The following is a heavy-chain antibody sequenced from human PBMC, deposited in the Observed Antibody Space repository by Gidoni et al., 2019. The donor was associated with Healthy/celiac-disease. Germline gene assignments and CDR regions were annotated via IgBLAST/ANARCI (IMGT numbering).Heavy chain of an antibody. CDR1: GFKLSSYA. CDR2: ISGSGGRT. CDR3: AKYLFHRYYASSGPGDY. D-gene: IGHD3-22*01. V-gene: IGHV3-23*01. J-gene: IGHJ4*02. Sequence: EMQLLESAGGLIQHGGSLRLSCAATGFKLSSYAMSWVRQAPGNGLEWVSAISGSGGRTYYAASVKGRFTISRDNSKNTLYLQMNSLRAEDTAVYYCAKYLFHRYYASSGPGDYWGQGTLVTVSA.